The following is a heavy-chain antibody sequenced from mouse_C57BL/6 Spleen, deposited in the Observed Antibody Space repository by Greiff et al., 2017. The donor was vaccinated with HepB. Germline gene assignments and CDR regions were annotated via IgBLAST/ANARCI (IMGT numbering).Heavy chain of an antibody. Sequence: EVQLQQSGPELVKPGASVKISCKASGYTFTDYYMNWVKQSHGKSLEWIGDINPNNGGTSYNQKFKGKATLTVDKSSSTAYMELRSLTSEDSAVYYCARGSYGSSLYFDYWGQGTTLTVSS. CDR1: GYTFTDYY. CDR2: INPNNGGT. J-gene: IGHJ2*01. D-gene: IGHD1-1*01. V-gene: IGHV1-26*01. CDR3: ARGSYGSSLYFDY.